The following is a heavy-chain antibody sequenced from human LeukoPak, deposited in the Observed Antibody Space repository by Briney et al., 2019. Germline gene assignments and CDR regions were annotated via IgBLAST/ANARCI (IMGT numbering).Heavy chain of an antibody. D-gene: IGHD2-2*01. CDR1: GYTFTAYG. J-gene: IGHJ4*02. CDR3: ARSRCSGSTSYYWFFFFDY. CDR2: ISGHAGNT. V-gene: IGHV1-18*01. Sequence: GASVKVSCKTSGYTFTAYGITWVRQAPGQGLEWMGWISGHAGNTDYSQKFQGRVTLTTDTSTSTAYMELTTLRSDDTAVYYCARSRCSGSTSYYWFFFFDYWGQGTSVIVSS.